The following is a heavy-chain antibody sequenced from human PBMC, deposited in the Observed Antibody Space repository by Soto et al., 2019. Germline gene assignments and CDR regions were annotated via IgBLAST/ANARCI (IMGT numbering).Heavy chain of an antibody. Sequence: QVQLVESGGGVVQPGTSLRLSCVGSGFTFRRYVIHWVRQAPGKGLEWVALTSYDGSNNFYGDSVKGRFTISRHNSRNTVELQMDSLRFGDTALYYCARWGTTGGLDVWGQGTLVSVSS. CDR1: GFTFRRYV. CDR2: TSYDGSNN. V-gene: IGHV3-33*05. CDR3: ARWGTTGGLDV. J-gene: IGHJ4*02. D-gene: IGHD3-16*01.